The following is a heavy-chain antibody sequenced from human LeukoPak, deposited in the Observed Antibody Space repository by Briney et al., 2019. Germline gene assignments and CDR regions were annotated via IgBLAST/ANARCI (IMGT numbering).Heavy chain of an antibody. D-gene: IGHD1-26*01. CDR1: GYTFTSYG. CDR2: ISAYNGNT. V-gene: IGHV1-18*01. CDR3: ARDLTRWVVGAIDY. Sequence: ASVKVSCKASGYTFTSYGIRWVRQAPGQGLEWMGWISAYNGNTNYAQKLQGRVTMTTDTSTSTAYMELRSLRSDDTAVYYCARDLTRWVVGAIDYWGQGTLVTVSS. J-gene: IGHJ4*02.